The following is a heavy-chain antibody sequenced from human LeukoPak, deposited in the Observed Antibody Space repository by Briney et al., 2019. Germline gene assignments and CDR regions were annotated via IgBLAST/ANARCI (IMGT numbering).Heavy chain of an antibody. Sequence: ASVKVSCKASGGTFISYAISWVRQAPGQGLEWMGGIIPIFGTANYAQKFQGRVTITTDESTGTAYMELSSLRSEDTAVYYCARDSIEYNWNYEGGYYFDYWGRGTLVTVSS. D-gene: IGHD1-7*01. V-gene: IGHV1-69*05. CDR1: GGTFISYA. CDR3: ARDSIEYNWNYEGGYYFDY. CDR2: IIPIFGTA. J-gene: IGHJ4*02.